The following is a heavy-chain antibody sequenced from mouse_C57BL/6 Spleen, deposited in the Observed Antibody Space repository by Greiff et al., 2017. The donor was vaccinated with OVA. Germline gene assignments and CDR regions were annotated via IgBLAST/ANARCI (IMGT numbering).Heavy chain of an antibody. CDR2: ISSGGSYT. D-gene: IGHD2-3*01. V-gene: IGHV5-6*02. CDR1: GFTFSSYG. J-gene: IGHJ4*01. CDR3: ARHNDAGDY. Sequence: DVKLVESGGDLVKPGGSLKLSCAASGFTFSSYGMSWVRQTPDKRLEWVATISSGGSYTYYPDSVKGRFTISRDNAKNTLYLQMSSLKSEDTAMYYCARHNDAGDYWGQGTSVTVSS.